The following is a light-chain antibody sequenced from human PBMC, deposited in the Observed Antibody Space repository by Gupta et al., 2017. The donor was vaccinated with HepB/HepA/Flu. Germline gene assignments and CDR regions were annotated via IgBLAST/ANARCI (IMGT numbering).Light chain of an antibody. CDR3: GAWDSRLFVWV. Sequence: QSVLTQPPPVSAAPGQRITISCSGINSTIGNDFVSWYQQVPGPAPKLLIYENEMRPSGIPDRFSASKSGTSATLAITGLQTGDEAHYYCGAWDSRLFVWVFGGGTKVTVL. V-gene: IGLV1-51*02. CDR1: NSTIGNDF. J-gene: IGLJ3*02. CDR2: ENE.